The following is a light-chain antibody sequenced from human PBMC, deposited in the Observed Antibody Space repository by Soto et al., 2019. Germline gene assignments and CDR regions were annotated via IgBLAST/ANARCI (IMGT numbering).Light chain of an antibody. Sequence: EMVLTQSPGTLSLSPGERATLSCRASQSISSNSLAWYQHKPGQTPRLLIYDTSTRATGVPTRFSGSRSGAEFTLTINSLQSEDFAVYYCQPYNNWPLTFGGGTKVDIK. J-gene: IGKJ4*01. CDR2: DTS. CDR3: QPYNNWPLT. V-gene: IGKV3-15*01. CDR1: QSISSN.